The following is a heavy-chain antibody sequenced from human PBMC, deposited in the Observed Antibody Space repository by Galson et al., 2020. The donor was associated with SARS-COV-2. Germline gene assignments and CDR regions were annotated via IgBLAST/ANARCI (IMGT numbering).Heavy chain of an antibody. CDR2: SKTKADGGAT. Sequence: TGGSLRLSCATSGFAFNFAWMTWVRQPPGKGLEWIGRSKTKADGGATDYAAPVKGRFTISRDDSKNTLFLQLNSLKTEDTGMYYCTTSGESGDGNNYWGQGTLVTVSS. CDR3: TTSGESGDGNNY. D-gene: IGHD1-26*01. J-gene: IGHJ4*02. V-gene: IGHV3-15*01. CDR1: GFAFNFAW.